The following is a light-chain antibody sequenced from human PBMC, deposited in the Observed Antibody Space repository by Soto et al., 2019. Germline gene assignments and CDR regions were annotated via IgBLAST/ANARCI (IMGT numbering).Light chain of an antibody. J-gene: IGKJ1*01. CDR3: QKANSFPRT. V-gene: IGKV1-12*01. CDR1: QRISSW. Sequence: DIQMTQSPSSVSASVGDRVAITCRASQRISSWLAWYQQKPGKAPKLLIYAASTLQSGVPSRFSGSGSGTDFTLTISSLQPEDFATYYCQKANSFPRTFGQGTKVEIK. CDR2: AAS.